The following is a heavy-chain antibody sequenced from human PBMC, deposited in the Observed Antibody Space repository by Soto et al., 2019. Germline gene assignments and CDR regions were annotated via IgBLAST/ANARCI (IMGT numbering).Heavy chain of an antibody. CDR2: MNPNSGNT. V-gene: IGHV1-8*01. CDR3: ARVTYYYYYYYMDV. Sequence: QVQLVQSGAEVKKPGASVKVSCKASGYTFTSYDINWVRQATGQGLEWMGWMNPNSGNTGYAQKFQGRVTMTRNTSISTAYMELSSLRSEDTAVYYCARVTYYYYYYYMDVWGKGTTVTVSS. J-gene: IGHJ6*03. D-gene: IGHD3-10*01. CDR1: GYTFTSYD.